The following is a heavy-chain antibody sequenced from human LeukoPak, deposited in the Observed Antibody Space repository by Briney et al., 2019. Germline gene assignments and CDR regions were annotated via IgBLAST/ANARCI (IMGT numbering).Heavy chain of an antibody. CDR3: AREKRAGTGGSMASFDL. CDR2: IWSDGNSK. CDR1: GFSFSTYG. D-gene: IGHD7-27*01. J-gene: IGHJ3*01. Sequence: PGRSLRLSCGASGFSFSTYGMHWVRPAPGKGLEWVAVIWSDGNSKYYAESVVGRFTISRDNSKNTLSLQMDSLRAEDTAVYYCAREKRAGTGGSMASFDLWGQGTLVTVSS. V-gene: IGHV3-33*01.